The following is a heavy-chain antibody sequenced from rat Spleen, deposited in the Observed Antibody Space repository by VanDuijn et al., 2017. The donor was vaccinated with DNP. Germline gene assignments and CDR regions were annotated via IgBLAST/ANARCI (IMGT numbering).Heavy chain of an antibody. V-gene: IGHV5S13*01. CDR2: ISTNGGNS. J-gene: IGHJ3*01. CDR3: TKPASYGGFWFAH. CDR1: GFTFNKFG. D-gene: IGHD1-11*01. Sequence: EVQLVESGGDLVQPGRSLRLSCTASGFTFNKFGMAWVRQAPTQGLEWVASISTNGGNSVYRDSVKGRFTISRDNAKSTLYLQMDSLRSEDTATYYCTKPASYGGFWFAHWGQGTLVTVSS.